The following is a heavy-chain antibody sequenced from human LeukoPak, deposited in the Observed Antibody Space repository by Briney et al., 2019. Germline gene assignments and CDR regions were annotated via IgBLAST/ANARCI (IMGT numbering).Heavy chain of an antibody. CDR3: AKVAVEMATKPGAFDI. J-gene: IGHJ3*02. D-gene: IGHD5-24*01. V-gene: IGHV3-7*01. CDR2: IKQDGSNK. CDR1: GFTFSSYW. Sequence: GGSLRLSCAASGFTFSSYWMSWVRQAPGKGLEWVANIKQDGSNKYYADSVKGRFTISRDNSKNTPYLQMNSLRAEDTAVYYCAKVAVEMATKPGAFDIWGQGTMVTVSS.